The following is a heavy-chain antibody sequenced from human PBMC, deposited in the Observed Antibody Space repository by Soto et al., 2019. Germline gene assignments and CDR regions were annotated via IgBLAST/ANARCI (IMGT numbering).Heavy chain of an antibody. CDR2: ISSSSSYI. D-gene: IGHD6-13*01. J-gene: IGHJ4*02. CDR3: ARVRPSSWFDY. CDR1: GFTFSSYS. Sequence: EVQLVESGGGLVKPGGSLRLSCAASGFTFSSYSMNWVRQAPGKGLEWVSSISSSSSYIYYAESVKGRFTISRDNAKNSLYLQMNSLRAEDTAVYYCARVRPSSWFDYWGQGTLVTVSS. V-gene: IGHV3-21*01.